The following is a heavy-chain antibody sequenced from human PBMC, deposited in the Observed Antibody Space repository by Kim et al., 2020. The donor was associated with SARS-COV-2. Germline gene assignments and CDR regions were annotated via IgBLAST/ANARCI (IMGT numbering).Heavy chain of an antibody. CDR2: INQDGSEK. Sequence: GGSLRLSCAASGFTFSGYWMSWVRQAPGKGLEWVANINQDGSEKYYVDSVKGRFTISRDNAKNSLYLQMNSLRAEDTAVYYCARDRPEYSSSSEFDYWGQGTLVTVSS. CDR3: ARDRPEYSSSSEFDY. CDR1: GFTFSGYW. V-gene: IGHV3-7*01. D-gene: IGHD6-6*01. J-gene: IGHJ4*02.